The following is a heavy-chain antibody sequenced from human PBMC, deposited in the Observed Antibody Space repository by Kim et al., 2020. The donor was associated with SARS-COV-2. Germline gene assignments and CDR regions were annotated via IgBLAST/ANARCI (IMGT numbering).Heavy chain of an antibody. V-gene: IGHV4-59*01. Sequence: SETLSLTCTVSGGSISSYYWSWIRQPPGKGLEWIGYIYYSGSTNYNPSLKSRVTISVDTSKNQFSLKLSSVTAADTAVYYCARFKLHPTGIAAAGYYFDYWGQGTLVTVSS. CDR3: ARFKLHPTGIAAAGYYFDY. CDR1: GGSISSYY. J-gene: IGHJ4*02. CDR2: IYYSGST. D-gene: IGHD6-13*01.